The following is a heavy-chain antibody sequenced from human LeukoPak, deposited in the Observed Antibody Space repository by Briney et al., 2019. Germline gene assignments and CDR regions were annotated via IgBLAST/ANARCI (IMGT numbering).Heavy chain of an antibody. D-gene: IGHD5-18*01. CDR3: TRLNTYGLYFDS. J-gene: IGHJ4*02. Sequence: SETLSLTCSVSGGPISTSGYYWGWIRQSPGKGLEWIVSMSFDGNTFYNPSLKSRVTISLDTSRNQFSLRLTSVTAADTAIHFCTRLNTYGLYFDSWGQGSLVIVSS. CDR1: GGPISTSGYY. CDR2: MSFDGNT. V-gene: IGHV4-39*07.